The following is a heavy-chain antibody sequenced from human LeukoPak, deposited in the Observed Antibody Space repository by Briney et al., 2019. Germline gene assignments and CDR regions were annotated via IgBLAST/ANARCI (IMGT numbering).Heavy chain of an antibody. J-gene: IGHJ6*04. CDR2: ISSSGSTI. V-gene: IGHV3-48*03. CDR3: AELGITMIGGV. Sequence: TGGSLRLSCAASGFTFSSYEMNGVRQATGKGLEWVSYISSSGSTIYYADSVKGRFTISRDNAKNSLYLQMNSLRAEDTAVYYCAELGITMIGGVWGKGTTVTISS. CDR1: GFTFSSYE. D-gene: IGHD3-10*02.